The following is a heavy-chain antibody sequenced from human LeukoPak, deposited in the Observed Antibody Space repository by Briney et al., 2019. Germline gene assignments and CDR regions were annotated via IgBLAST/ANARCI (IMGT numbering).Heavy chain of an antibody. Sequence: ASVKVSCKASGGTFSSYAISWVRQAPGQGLEWMGGIIPIFGTANYAQKFQGRVTITTDESTSTAYMELSSLRSEDTGVYYCARLRDCSGGSCFHWFDPWGQGTLVTVSS. D-gene: IGHD2-15*01. CDR1: GGTFSSYA. V-gene: IGHV1-69*05. CDR2: IIPIFGTA. J-gene: IGHJ5*02. CDR3: ARLRDCSGGSCFHWFDP.